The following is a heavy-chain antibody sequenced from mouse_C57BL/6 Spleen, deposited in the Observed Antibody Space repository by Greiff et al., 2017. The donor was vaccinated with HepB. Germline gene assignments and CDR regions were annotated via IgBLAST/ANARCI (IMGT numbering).Heavy chain of an antibody. Sequence: EVQLQQSGAELVRPGASVKLSCTASGFNIKDDYMHWVKQRPEPGLEWIGWIDPENGDTEYASKFQGKATITADTSSNTAYLQLSSLTSEDTAVYYCTTGYDYRFAYWGQGTLVTVSA. CDR3: TTGYDYRFAY. J-gene: IGHJ3*01. D-gene: IGHD2-4*01. CDR1: GFNIKDDY. CDR2: IDPENGDT. V-gene: IGHV14-4*01.